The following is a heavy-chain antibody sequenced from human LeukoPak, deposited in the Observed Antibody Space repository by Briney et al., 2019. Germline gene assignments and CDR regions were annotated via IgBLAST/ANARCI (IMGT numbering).Heavy chain of an antibody. CDR1: GYTFTSYD. CDR2: MNPNSGNT. J-gene: IGHJ6*03. V-gene: IGHV1-8*01. D-gene: IGHD6-13*01. CDR3: ARVPWQQGGYYYYYYMDV. Sequence: ASVKVSCKASGYTFTSYDINWVRQATGQGLEWMGWMNPNSGNTGYAQKFQGRVTMTRNTSISTAYMELSRLRSDDTAVYYCARVPWQQGGYYYYYYMDVWGKGTRFTVSS.